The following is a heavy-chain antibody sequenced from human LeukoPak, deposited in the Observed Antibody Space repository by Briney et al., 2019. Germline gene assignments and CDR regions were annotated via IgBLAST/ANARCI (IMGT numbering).Heavy chain of an antibody. CDR2: INPNSGGT. D-gene: IGHD5-12*01. J-gene: IGHJ4*02. Sequence: ASVKVSCKASGYTFTGYYMHWVRQAPGQGLEWMGLINPNSGGTNYAQKFQGRVTMTRDTSISTAYMELSRLRSDDTAVYYCARDPVDIVATRSFDYWGQGTLVTVSS. CDR1: GYTFTGYY. V-gene: IGHV1-2*02. CDR3: ARDPVDIVATRSFDY.